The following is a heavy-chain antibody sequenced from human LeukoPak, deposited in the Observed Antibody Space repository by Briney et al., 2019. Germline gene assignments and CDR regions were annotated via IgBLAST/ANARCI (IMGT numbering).Heavy chain of an antibody. D-gene: IGHD3-22*01. V-gene: IGHV1-2*02. Sequence: ASVKVSCKASGYTFTGYFIHWVRQAPGQGLEWMGWINPNSGGTNYAQKFQGRVTMTRDTSISTAYMELSRLRSDDTAVYSCARDERCDSSGYPFDYWGQGTLVTVSS. J-gene: IGHJ4*02. CDR3: ARDERCDSSGYPFDY. CDR1: GYTFTGYF. CDR2: INPNSGGT.